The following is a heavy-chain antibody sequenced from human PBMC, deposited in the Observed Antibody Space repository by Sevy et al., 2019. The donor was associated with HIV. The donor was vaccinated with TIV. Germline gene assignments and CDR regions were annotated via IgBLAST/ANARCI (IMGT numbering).Heavy chain of an antibody. D-gene: IGHD6-13*01. CDR2: ISSSSSYI. V-gene: IGHV3-21*01. CDR3: ASVHPYRSSWGPFDY. Sequence: GESLKISCAASGFTFSSYSMNWVRQAPGKGLEWVSSISSSSSYIYYADSVKGRFTISRDNAKNSLYLQMNSLRAEDTAVYYCASVHPYRSSWGPFDYWGQGTLVTVSS. CDR1: GFTFSSYS. J-gene: IGHJ4*02.